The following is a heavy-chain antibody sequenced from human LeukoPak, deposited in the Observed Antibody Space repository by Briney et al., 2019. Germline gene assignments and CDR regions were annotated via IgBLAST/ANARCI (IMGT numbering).Heavy chain of an antibody. CDR1: GFTFSSYW. CDR2: INQNGSDK. J-gene: IGHJ5*02. V-gene: IGHV3-7*01. D-gene: IGHD3-22*01. Sequence: GGSLRLSCAASGFTFSSYWMNWVRQAPGQGLEWVANINQNGSDKYYVDSVKGRFTISRDNAKNSLYLQMNSLRAEDTAVYYCARDRDLDSSGYFWFDPWGQGTLVTVSS. CDR3: ARDRDLDSSGYFWFDP.